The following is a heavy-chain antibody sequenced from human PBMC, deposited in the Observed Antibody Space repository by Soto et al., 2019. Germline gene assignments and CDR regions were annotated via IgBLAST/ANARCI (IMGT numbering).Heavy chain of an antibody. Sequence: QVQLVQSGAEVKKPGASVKVSCKASGYTFTSYGISWVRQAPGQGLEWMGWISAYNGNTNYAQKLQGRVTMTTDTSTSTAYMQLRSLRSDDTAVYYCARVYRITMVRGELSEYWGQGTLVTVSS. CDR2: ISAYNGNT. CDR3: ARVYRITMVRGELSEY. V-gene: IGHV1-18*01. J-gene: IGHJ4*02. CDR1: GYTFTSYG. D-gene: IGHD3-10*01.